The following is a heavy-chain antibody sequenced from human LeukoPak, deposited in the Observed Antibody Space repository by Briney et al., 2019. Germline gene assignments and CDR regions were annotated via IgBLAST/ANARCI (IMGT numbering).Heavy chain of an antibody. D-gene: IGHD6-19*01. CDR2: INHSGST. CDR3: ARKEQWLPHDALDI. V-gene: IGHV4-34*01. J-gene: IGHJ3*02. CDR1: GGFLSGDY. Sequence: SETLSLTCAVYGGFLSGDYLSWIRQPPGKGLEWIGEINHSGSTNYNPSLKSRVTISVDTSKNQFSLKLSSVTAADAAVYYCARKEQWLPHDALDIWGEATMVTVSS.